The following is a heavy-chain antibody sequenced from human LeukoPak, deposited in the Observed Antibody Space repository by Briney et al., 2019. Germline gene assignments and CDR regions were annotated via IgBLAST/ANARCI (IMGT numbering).Heavy chain of an antibody. CDR3: ATDQYYYDSSGYYRQSRGDY. D-gene: IGHD3-22*01. J-gene: IGHJ4*02. CDR2: ISSSSSYI. Sequence: GVSLRLSCAASGFTCSSYSMNWVRQAPGKGLEWVSSISSSSSYIYYADSVKGRFTISRDNPKNSLYLQMNSLRAEETAVYYCATDQYYYDSSGYYRQSRGDYWGQGPLVPVSS. V-gene: IGHV3-21*01. CDR1: GFTCSSYS.